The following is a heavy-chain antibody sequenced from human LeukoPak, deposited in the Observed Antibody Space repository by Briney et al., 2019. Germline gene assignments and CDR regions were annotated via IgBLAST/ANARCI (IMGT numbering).Heavy chain of an antibody. V-gene: IGHV1-69*04. CDR2: IIPILGIA. J-gene: IGHJ5*02. CDR1: GGTFSSYA. Sequence: SVKVSCKASGGTFSSYAISWVRQAPGQGLEWMGRIIPILGIANYAQKFQGRVTITADKSTSTAYMELSSLRSEDTAVYYCATDRGDTAMVYDPWGQGTLVTVSS. D-gene: IGHD5-18*01. CDR3: ATDRGDTAMVYDP.